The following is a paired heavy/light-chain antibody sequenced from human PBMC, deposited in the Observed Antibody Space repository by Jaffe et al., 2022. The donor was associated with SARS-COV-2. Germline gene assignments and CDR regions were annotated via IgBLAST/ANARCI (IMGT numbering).Heavy chain of an antibody. CDR3: ARQFHFSDGTDYPPDAFDV. J-gene: IGHJ3*01. D-gene: IGHD3-16*01. Sequence: QVQLEESGPGLVKPSQTLSLTCNVAGGSISSGDHYWSWIRQPPGKGLEWIGYIHHSGSAYYKSSLKSRVSISVDTSNNQFFLKLSSVTVADTAVYFCARQFHFSDGTDYPPDAFDVWGQGTIVTVSS. CDR2: IHHSGSA. V-gene: IGHV4-30-4*01. CDR1: GGSISSGDHY.
Light chain of an antibody. CDR3: QQSHSTALT. CDR2: GAS. V-gene: IGKV1-39*01. CDR1: QSIGNH. Sequence: DIQMTQSPSSLSASVGDRVTVTCRASQSIGNHLNWYQHKPGKAPKLLVYGASSLQSGTPSRFSGSGSGTDFTLTISSLQPEDCATYFCQQSHSTALTFGQGTKVEIK. J-gene: IGKJ1*01.